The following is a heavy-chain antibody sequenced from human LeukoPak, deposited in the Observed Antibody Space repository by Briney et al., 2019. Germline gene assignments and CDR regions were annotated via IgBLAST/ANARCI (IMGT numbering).Heavy chain of an antibody. CDR3: ARPTGSAYFDY. CDR1: GFAFSTYS. Sequence: GGSPRLSCAASGFAFSTYSMNWVRQAPGKGLEWVSSISSSSSYIYYADSVKGRFTISRDNAKNSLYLQMNSLRAEDTAVYYCARPTGSAYFDYWGQGTLVTVSS. D-gene: IGHD3-10*01. V-gene: IGHV3-21*01. J-gene: IGHJ4*02. CDR2: ISSSSSYI.